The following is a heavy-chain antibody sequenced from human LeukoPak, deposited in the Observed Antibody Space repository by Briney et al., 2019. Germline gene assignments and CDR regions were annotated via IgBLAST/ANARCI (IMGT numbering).Heavy chain of an antibody. CDR3: ARDAFRARYFDL. Sequence: GGSLRLSCAASGFDFSSYWISWVRQAPGKGLEWVANIKQGGREKSYVDSVKGRFSLSRDYAKKSVYLEMNSLRVDDTAVYYCARDAFRARYFDLWGRGTLVTVSS. J-gene: IGHJ2*01. D-gene: IGHD3-10*01. V-gene: IGHV3-7*01. CDR2: IKQGGREK. CDR1: GFDFSSYW.